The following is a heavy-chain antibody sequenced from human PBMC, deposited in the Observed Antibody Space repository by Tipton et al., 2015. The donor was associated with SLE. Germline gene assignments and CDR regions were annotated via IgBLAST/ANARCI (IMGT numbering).Heavy chain of an antibody. Sequence: LRLSCTVSGGLTRDYFWTWIRQPPGRGLEYIGYVHDSVMVNYNPSLKSRVTISADTSRNQFSLTLTSVTAADTAKYYCVRHPALAETGTYFDRWGQGILVSVSS. V-gene: IGHV4-59*01. CDR2: VHDSVMV. J-gene: IGHJ4*02. D-gene: IGHD1-14*01. CDR1: GGLTRDYF. CDR3: VRHPALAETGTYFDR.